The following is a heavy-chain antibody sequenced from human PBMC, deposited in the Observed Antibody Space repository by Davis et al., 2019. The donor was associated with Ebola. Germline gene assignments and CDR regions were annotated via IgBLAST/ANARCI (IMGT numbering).Heavy chain of an antibody. Sequence: PGGSLRLSCAASGFTFSSYGMHWVRQAPGKGLEWVAVISYDGSNKYYADSVKGRFTISRDNSKNTLYLQMNSLRAEDTAVYYCARESELGKIDYWGQGTLVTVSS. CDR3: ARESELGKIDY. D-gene: IGHD1-1*01. CDR1: GFTFSSYG. V-gene: IGHV3-30*03. CDR2: ISYDGSNK. J-gene: IGHJ4*02.